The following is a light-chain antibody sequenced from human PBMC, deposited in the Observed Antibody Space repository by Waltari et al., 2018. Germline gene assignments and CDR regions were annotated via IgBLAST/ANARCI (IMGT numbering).Light chain of an antibody. CDR1: SSNIESNY. J-gene: IGLJ3*02. CDR3: GTWDDSLSRPV. V-gene: IGLV1-47*01. CDR2: KNN. Sequence: QSVLTPPPSASGTPGQRVTISCSGSSSNIESNYVYWYQHFPGTAPKVLMFKNNQRASGVSDRFSASKSGASACLAISGLRSDDEADYYCGTWDDSLSRPVCGGGTKLTVL.